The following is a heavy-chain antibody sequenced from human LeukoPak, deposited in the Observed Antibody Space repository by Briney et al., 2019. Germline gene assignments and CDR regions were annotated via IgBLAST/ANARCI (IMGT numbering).Heavy chain of an antibody. CDR1: RFTFSNYA. CDR3: AKVGRFLEWSFSFDY. J-gene: IGHJ4*02. D-gene: IGHD3-3*01. CDR2: ISGSGGNT. Sequence: PGGSLRLSCAASRFTFSNYAMSWVRQAPGKGLEWVSAISGSGGNTYYGDSVKGRFTISRDNSKNTLFLEMNTLRAEDTAVYYCAKVGRFLEWSFSFDYWGQGTLVTVSS. V-gene: IGHV3-23*01.